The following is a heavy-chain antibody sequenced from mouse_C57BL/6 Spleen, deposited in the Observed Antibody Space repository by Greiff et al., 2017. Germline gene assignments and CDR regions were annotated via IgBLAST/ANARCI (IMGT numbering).Heavy chain of an antibody. D-gene: IGHD4-1*02. CDR1: GFTFSSYG. J-gene: IGHJ2*01. Sequence: EVQLVESGGDLVKPGGSLKLSCAASGFTFSSYGMSWVRQTPDKRLEWVATISSGGSYTYYPDSVKGRFTISIDNAKNTLYLQMSSLKSEDTAMYYCARHSTVYYFDYWGQGTTLTVAS. CDR2: ISSGGSYT. V-gene: IGHV5-6*01. CDR3: ARHSTVYYFDY.